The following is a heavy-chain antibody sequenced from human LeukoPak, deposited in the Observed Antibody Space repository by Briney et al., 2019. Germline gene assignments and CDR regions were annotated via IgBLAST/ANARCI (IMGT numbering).Heavy chain of an antibody. Sequence: ASVKVSCKASGYTFTSYGISWVRQAPGQGLEWMGWISAYNGNTNYAQKLQGRVTMTTDTSTSTAYMELRSLRSDDTAVYYCARDLIVQSIAAPLGDNYFDYWGQGTLVTVSS. CDR2: ISAYNGNT. CDR3: ARDLIVQSIAAPLGDNYFDY. V-gene: IGHV1-18*01. CDR1: GYTFTSYG. D-gene: IGHD6-6*01. J-gene: IGHJ4*02.